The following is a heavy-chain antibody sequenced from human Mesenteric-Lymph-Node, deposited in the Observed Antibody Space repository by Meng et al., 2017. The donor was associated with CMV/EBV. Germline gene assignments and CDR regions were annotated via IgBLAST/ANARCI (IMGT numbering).Heavy chain of an antibody. V-gene: IGHV4-34*01. Sequence: SETLSLTCAVYGGSFSGYYWSWIRQPPGKGLEWIGEINHSGSTNYNPSLKSRVTISVDTSKNQFSLKLSSVTAADTAVYYCARGRYGGTYYFDYWGQGTLVTVSS. CDR1: GGSFSGYY. D-gene: IGHD5-18*01. CDR3: ARGRYGGTYYFDY. J-gene: IGHJ4*02. CDR2: INHSGST.